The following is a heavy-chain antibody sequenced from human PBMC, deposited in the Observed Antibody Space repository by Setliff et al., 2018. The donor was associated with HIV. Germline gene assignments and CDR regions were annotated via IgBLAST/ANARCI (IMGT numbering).Heavy chain of an antibody. V-gene: IGHV4-30-4*08. CDR2: IYYTGST. J-gene: IGHJ4*02. Sequence: PSETLSLTCTVSGASVSSGGFYWSWIRQPPGKGLEWIGYIYYTGSTYYNPSLKSRVTISLDTSRNQFSLKLSSVTAADTAVHYCECYNSDDGYFDNWGQGALVTVSS. CDR1: GASVSSGGFY. CDR3: ECYNSDDGYFDN. D-gene: IGHD2-8*01.